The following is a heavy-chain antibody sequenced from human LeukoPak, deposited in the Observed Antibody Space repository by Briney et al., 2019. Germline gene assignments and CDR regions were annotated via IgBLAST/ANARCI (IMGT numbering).Heavy chain of an antibody. CDR3: AASNSSSCYGMDV. CDR2: IVVGSGNT. J-gene: IGHJ6*02. D-gene: IGHD6-13*01. V-gene: IGHV1-58*02. CDR1: GFTFTSSA. Sequence: SVKVSCKASGFTFTSSAMQWVRQARGQRLEWIGWIVVGSGNTNYAQKFQERVTITRDMSTSTAYMELSSLRSEDTAVYYCAASNSSSCYGMDVWGQGTTVTVSS.